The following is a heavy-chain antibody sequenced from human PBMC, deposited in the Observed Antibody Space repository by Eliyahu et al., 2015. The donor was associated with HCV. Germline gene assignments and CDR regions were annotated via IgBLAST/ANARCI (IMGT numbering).Heavy chain of an antibody. D-gene: IGHD2-2*01. V-gene: IGHV3-21*01. CDR1: GFTFSSYS. Sequence: EVQLVESGGGLVKPGGSLRLSCAASGFTFSSYSMXWVRQAPGKGLEWVSSISSSSSYIYYADSVKGRFTISRDNAKNSLYLQMNSLRAEDTAVYYCARESYLGYCSSTSCPYYFDYWGQGTLVTVSS. CDR2: ISSSSSYI. CDR3: ARESYLGYCSSTSCPYYFDY. J-gene: IGHJ4*02.